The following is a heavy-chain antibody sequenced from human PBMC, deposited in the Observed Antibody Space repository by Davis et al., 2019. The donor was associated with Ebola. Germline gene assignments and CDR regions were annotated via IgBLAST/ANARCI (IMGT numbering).Heavy chain of an antibody. Sequence: GESLKISCAASGFTFSSYSMNWVRQAPGKGLEWVSYISSSSSTIYYADSVKGRFTISRDNAKNSLYLQMNSLRAEDTAVYYCASIWSGTMGYYYYYGMDVWGQGTTVTVSS. J-gene: IGHJ6*02. D-gene: IGHD3-3*01. CDR2: ISSSSSTI. V-gene: IGHV3-48*04. CDR1: GFTFSSYS. CDR3: ASIWSGTMGYYYYYGMDV.